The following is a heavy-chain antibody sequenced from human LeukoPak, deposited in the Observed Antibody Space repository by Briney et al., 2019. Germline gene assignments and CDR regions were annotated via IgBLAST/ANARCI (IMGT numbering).Heavy chain of an antibody. J-gene: IGHJ4*02. CDR2: ITYSSRYI. CDR3: ARVSREYGDLDS. Sequence: PGGCLRLSCAASGFTFYDHAMNWVRQAPGKGLEWVSSITYSSRYIYYADSVKGRFISSRDNAKNSLYLQLNSLTVEDTAVYYCARVSREYGDLDSWGQGTLVTVSS. CDR1: GFTFYDHA. V-gene: IGHV3-21*01. D-gene: IGHD4-17*01.